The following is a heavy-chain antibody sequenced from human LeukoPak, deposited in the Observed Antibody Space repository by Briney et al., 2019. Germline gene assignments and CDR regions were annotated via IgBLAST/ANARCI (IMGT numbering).Heavy chain of an antibody. CDR1: GGSISSGDYY. CDR3: ARGDDSSGYSDYFDY. D-gene: IGHD3-22*01. V-gene: IGHV4-30-4*08. J-gene: IGHJ4*02. CDR2: IYYSGST. Sequence: SETLSLTCTVSGGSISSGDYYWSWIRQPPGKGLEGIGYIYYSGSTYYNPSLKSRVTISVDTSTNRFSLKLSSVTAADTAVYYCARGDDSSGYSDYFDYWGQGTLVTVSS.